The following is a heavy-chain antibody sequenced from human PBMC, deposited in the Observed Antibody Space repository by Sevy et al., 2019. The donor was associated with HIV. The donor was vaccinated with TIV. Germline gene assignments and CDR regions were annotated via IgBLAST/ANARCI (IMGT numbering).Heavy chain of an antibody. J-gene: IGHJ4*02. CDR1: GFTFSSYA. CDR2: ISGSGGST. CDR3: AKSHGAMVRGVIGSGIDY. Sequence: GGSLRLSCAASGFTFSSYAMSWVRQAPGKGLEWVSAISGSGGSTYYADSVKGRFTFSRDNSKNTLYLQMNSLRGEDTAVYYCAKSHGAMVRGVIGSGIDYWGQGTLVTVSS. D-gene: IGHD3-10*01. V-gene: IGHV3-23*01.